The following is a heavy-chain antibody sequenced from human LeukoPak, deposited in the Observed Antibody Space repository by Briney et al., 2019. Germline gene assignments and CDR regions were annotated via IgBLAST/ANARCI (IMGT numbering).Heavy chain of an antibody. CDR3: ARGYCSNTSCPQIDY. J-gene: IGHJ4*02. CDR1: GFTFSSYS. Sequence: GGSLRLSCAASGFTFSSYSMNWVRQAPGKGLEWVSSISSSSSYIYYADSVKGRFTISRDNAKNSLYLQMYTLRAEDTAVYFCARGYCSNTSCPQIDYWGQGTLVTVSS. CDR2: ISSSSSYI. V-gene: IGHV3-21*01. D-gene: IGHD2-2*01.